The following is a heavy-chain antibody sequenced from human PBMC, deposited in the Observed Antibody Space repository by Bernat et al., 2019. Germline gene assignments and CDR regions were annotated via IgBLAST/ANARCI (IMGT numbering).Heavy chain of an antibody. CDR3: AREKQWLEGLGSSDAFDI. Sequence: QVQLVESGGGVVQPGRSLRLSCAASGFTFSSYGMHWVRQAPGKGLEWVAVIWYDGSNKYYADSVTGRFTISRDNSKNTLYLQMNSLRAEDTAVYYCAREKQWLEGLGSSDAFDIWGQGTMVTVSS. CDR2: IWYDGSNK. J-gene: IGHJ3*02. V-gene: IGHV3-33*01. CDR1: GFTFSSYG. D-gene: IGHD6-19*01.